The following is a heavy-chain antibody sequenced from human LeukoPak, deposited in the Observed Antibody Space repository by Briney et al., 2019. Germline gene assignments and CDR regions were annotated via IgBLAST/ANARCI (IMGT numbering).Heavy chain of an antibody. CDR1: GFTFSDYY. CDR3: ALGTINKDYYFGMDV. V-gene: IGHV3-11*01. J-gene: IGHJ6*02. Sequence: GGSLRLSCAASGFTFSDYYMTWLRQAPGKGLEWLSYISNSGSNVFYADSVKGRFTVSRDNAKRSLYLQIKSLRDDDTAVYHCALGTINKDYYFGMDVWGQGTTVTVSS. D-gene: IGHD2-8*01. CDR2: ISNSGSNV.